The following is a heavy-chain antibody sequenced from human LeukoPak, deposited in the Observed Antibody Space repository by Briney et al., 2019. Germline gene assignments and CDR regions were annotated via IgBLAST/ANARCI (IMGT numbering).Heavy chain of an antibody. CDR3: ARGSYREDGAETYYDFLDY. J-gene: IGHJ4*02. CDR2: IDSVRNT. D-gene: IGHD3-22*01. V-gene: IGHV3-23*01. Sequence: GGSLRLSCAASGFTFSTYAMTWVRQAPGKGLEWVSTIDSVRNTHYADSVKGRFTISRDNSKNTVHLQMNSLRAEDTAVYYCARGSYREDGAETYYDFLDYWGQGTLVTVSS. CDR1: GFTFSTYA.